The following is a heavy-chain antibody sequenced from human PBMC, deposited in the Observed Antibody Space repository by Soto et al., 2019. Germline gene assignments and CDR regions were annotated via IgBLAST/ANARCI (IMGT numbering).Heavy chain of an antibody. J-gene: IGHJ4*02. D-gene: IGHD2-15*01. CDR1: GFTFSSYA. CDR2: ISGSGGST. Sequence: GGSLRLSCAASGFTFSSYAMSWVRQAPGKGLEWVSTISGSGGSTYYADSVKGRFTISRDNSKNTLYLQMNSLRAEDTAVYYCAKATYCSGGSCYPYYFDYWGQGTLVTVSS. V-gene: IGHV3-23*01. CDR3: AKATYCSGGSCYPYYFDY.